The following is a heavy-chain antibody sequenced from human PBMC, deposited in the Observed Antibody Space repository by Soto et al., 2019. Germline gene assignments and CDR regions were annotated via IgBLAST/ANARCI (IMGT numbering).Heavy chain of an antibody. CDR3: AKWELPDY. J-gene: IGHJ4*02. V-gene: IGHV3-23*01. CDR1: GFPFSSYS. CDR2: ITGSGGGT. Sequence: EVQLLESGGALVQPGGSLRLSCAASGFPFSSYSMTWVRQAPGKGLEWVSAITGSGGGTYYADSVKGRFTISRDNSKNTPYLQMNSLRVEDTAVYYCAKWELPDYWGQGTLVTVSS. D-gene: IGHD1-26*01.